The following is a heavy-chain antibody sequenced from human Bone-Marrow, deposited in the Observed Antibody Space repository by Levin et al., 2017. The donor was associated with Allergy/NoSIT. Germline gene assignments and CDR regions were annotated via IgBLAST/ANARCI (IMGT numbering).Heavy chain of an antibody. V-gene: IGHV4-61*02. D-gene: IGHD5-12*01. CDR3: ARDSGYGGVSFDS. CDR2: IYSSGST. Sequence: PSETLSLTCTVSGGSVSSSNYYWSWIRQPAGKGLEWIGRIYSSGSTNYNPSLKSRVTISIDTSKNQFSLKLSSVTAADTAVYYGARDSGYGGVSFDSWGQGTLVTVSS. CDR1: GGSVSSSNYY. J-gene: IGHJ4*02.